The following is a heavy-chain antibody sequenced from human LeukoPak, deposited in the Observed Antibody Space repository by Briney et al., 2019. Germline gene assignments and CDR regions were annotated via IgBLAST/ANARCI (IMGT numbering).Heavy chain of an antibody. V-gene: IGHV4-4*02. Sequence: SETLSLTCAVSGGSISSSNWWSWVRQPPGKGLEWIGEIYHSGSTNYNPSLKSRVTISVDTSKNQFSLKLSSVTAADTAVYYCARASYSYDINGWVPFDYWGQGTLVTVSS. CDR1: GGSISSSNW. CDR3: ARASYSYDINGWVPFDY. CDR2: IYHSGST. D-gene: IGHD3-22*01. J-gene: IGHJ4*02.